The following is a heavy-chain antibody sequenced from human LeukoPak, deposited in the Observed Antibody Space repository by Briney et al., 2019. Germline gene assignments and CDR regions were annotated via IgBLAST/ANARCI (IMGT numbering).Heavy chain of an antibody. Sequence: ASVKVSCKASGGTFSNYAISWVRQAPGQGREWMGGIIPVFGTPNYAQKFQGRVTITADESTSTAYMELSSLRSEDTAVYYCARERGDGSGSYYMTANWFDPWGQGTLVTVSS. D-gene: IGHD3-10*01. CDR2: IIPVFGTP. V-gene: IGHV1-69*13. CDR1: GGTFSNYA. J-gene: IGHJ5*02. CDR3: ARERGDGSGSYYMTANWFDP.